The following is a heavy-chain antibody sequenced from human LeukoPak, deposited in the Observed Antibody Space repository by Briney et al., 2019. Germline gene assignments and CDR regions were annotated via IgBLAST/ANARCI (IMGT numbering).Heavy chain of an antibody. Sequence: GGSLRLSCAASGFTVSSNYMSWVRQAPGKGLEWVSVIYSGGSTYYADSVKGRFTISRDNSKNTLYLQMSSLRAEDTAVYYCARDSGIAAAADYWGQGTLVTVSS. J-gene: IGHJ4*02. CDR3: ARDSGIAAAADY. CDR1: GFTVSSNY. D-gene: IGHD6-13*01. CDR2: IYSGGST. V-gene: IGHV3-66*02.